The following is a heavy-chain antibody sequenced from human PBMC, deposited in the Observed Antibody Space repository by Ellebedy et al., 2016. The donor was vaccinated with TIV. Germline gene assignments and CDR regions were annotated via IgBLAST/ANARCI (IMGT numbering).Heavy chain of an antibody. CDR2: FFRGGDT. Sequence: SETLSLTXTVSGASISTYSWTWIRQPQGKGLEWMGYFFRGGDTNYNPSLESRVFMSIDTSRNQFSLSLSSVTAADTGLYFCASFDYDVEGYYGLDVWGQGTTVTVSS. CDR3: ASFDYDVEGYYGLDV. V-gene: IGHV4-59*01. CDR1: GASISTYS. J-gene: IGHJ6*02. D-gene: IGHD3-16*01.